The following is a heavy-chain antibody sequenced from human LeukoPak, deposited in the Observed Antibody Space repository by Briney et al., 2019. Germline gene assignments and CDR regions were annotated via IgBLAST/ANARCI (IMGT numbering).Heavy chain of an antibody. D-gene: IGHD2-8*01. Sequence: GGSLTLSCAGSGFTFSSYAMSWVRQAPGQGLEWVSVISDSGDYTSYADSVRGRFTISRDDSRNTLYLQMISLRPEDTAVYYCAKDTSIGKYCTNGVCSPFDYWGQGTLVTVSS. V-gene: IGHV3-23*01. CDR1: GFTFSSYA. CDR3: AKDTSIGKYCTNGVCSPFDY. J-gene: IGHJ4*02. CDR2: ISDSGDYT.